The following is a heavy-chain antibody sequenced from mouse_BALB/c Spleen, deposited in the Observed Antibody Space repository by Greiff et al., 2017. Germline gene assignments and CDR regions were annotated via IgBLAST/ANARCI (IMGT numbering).Heavy chain of an antibody. D-gene: IGHD1-1*01. Sequence: QVQLQQSGPGLVQPSQSLSITCTVSGFSLTSYGVHWVRQSPGKGLEWLGVIWSGGSTDYNAAFISRLSISKDNSKSQVFFKMNSLQADDTAIYYCASSYYYGSSSYFDVWGAGTTVTVAS. V-gene: IGHV2-4-1*01. CDR3: ASSYYYGSSSYFDV. CDR2: IWSGGST. CDR1: GFSLTSYG. J-gene: IGHJ1*01.